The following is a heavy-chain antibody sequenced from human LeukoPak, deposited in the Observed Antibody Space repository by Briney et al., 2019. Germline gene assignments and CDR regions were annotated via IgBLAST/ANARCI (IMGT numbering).Heavy chain of an antibody. CDR3: ARDPYYGDYVV. CDR2: ISSSGSTI. V-gene: IGHV3-48*03. Sequence: GGSLRLSCAASEFTFSSYEMNWVRQAPGKGLEWVSYISSSGSTIYYADSVKGRFTISRDNAKNSLYLQMNSLRAEDTAVYYCARDPYYGDYVVWGQGTLVTVSS. CDR1: EFTFSSYE. D-gene: IGHD4-17*01. J-gene: IGHJ4*02.